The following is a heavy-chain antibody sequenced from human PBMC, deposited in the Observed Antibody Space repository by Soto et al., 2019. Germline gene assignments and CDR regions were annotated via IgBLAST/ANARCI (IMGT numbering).Heavy chain of an antibody. CDR2: IWYDGSNK. Sequence: PGGSLRLSCAASGFTFSSYGMHWVRQAPGKGLEWVAVIWYDGSNKYYADSVKGRFTISRDNSKNTLYLQMNSLRAEDTAVYYCARDTAGDYVLSEYFDYWGQGTLVTVSS. D-gene: IGHD4-17*01. J-gene: IGHJ4*02. V-gene: IGHV3-33*01. CDR3: ARDTAGDYVLSEYFDY. CDR1: GFTFSSYG.